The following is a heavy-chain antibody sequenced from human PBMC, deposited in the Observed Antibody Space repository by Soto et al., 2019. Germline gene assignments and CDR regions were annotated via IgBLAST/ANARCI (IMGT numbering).Heavy chain of an antibody. D-gene: IGHD6-13*01. V-gene: IGHV1-69*02. Sequence: SVKVSCKTSGGSFRTYTLFWVRQAPGQGLEWMGRIIPMFDVANYAQKFQGRVTFNADKSTGTVYMEMISLTSDDTAIYFRALGSWSPEVFDIWS. J-gene: IGHJ3*02. CDR3: ALGSWSPEVFDI. CDR1: GGSFRTYT. CDR2: IIPMFDVA.